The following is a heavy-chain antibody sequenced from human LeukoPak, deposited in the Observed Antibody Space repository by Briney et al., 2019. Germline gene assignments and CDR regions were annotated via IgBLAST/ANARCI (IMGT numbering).Heavy chain of an antibody. J-gene: IGHJ4*02. CDR2: IYYSGST. CDR1: GGSISSGGYS. V-gene: IGHV4-61*08. D-gene: IGHD3-22*01. Sequence: PSETLSLTCAVSGGSISSGGYSWSWIRQPPGKGLEWIGYIYYSGSTNYNPSLKSRVTISVDTSKNQFSLKLSSVTAADTAVYYCARGGSSWYYYDSSGYLDYWGQGTLVTVSS. CDR3: ARGGSSWYYYDSSGYLDY.